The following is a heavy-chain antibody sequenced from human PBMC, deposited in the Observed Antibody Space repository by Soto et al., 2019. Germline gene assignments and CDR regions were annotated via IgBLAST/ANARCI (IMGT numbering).Heavy chain of an antibody. CDR2: IIPIFGTA. Sequence: SVKVSCKASGGTFSSYAISWVRQAPGQGLEWMGGIIPIFGTANYAQKFQGRVTITADESTSTAYMELSSLRSEDTAVYYCARGYYDSSGYYFFDYWGQGTLVTVSS. CDR3: ARGYYDSSGYYFFDY. J-gene: IGHJ4*02. CDR1: GGTFSSYA. D-gene: IGHD3-22*01. V-gene: IGHV1-69*13.